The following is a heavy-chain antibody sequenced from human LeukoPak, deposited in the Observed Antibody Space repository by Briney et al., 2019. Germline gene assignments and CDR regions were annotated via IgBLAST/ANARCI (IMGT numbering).Heavy chain of an antibody. CDR1: GYSFTTYW. CDR2: IYPGDSDT. V-gene: IGHV5-51*01. CDR3: ARLVTQLLWFGECNWFDP. D-gene: IGHD3-10*01. J-gene: IGHJ5*02. Sequence: GESLKISCKGSGYSFTTYWIGWVRQMPGKGLEWMGIIYPGDSDTRYSPSFQGQVTISADKSISTAYLQWSSLKASDTAMYYCARLVTQLLWFGECNWFDPWGQGTLVTVSS.